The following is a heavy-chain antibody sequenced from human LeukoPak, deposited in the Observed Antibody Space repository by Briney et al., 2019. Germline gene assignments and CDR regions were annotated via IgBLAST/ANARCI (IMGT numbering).Heavy chain of an antibody. Sequence: GGSLRLSCAASGFTLSSYWMHWVRQAPGKGLVWVSCINSDGSNTRYADSVKGRFTISRDNAKNTLYLQMNSLRAEDTAVYSCARYQQLVHDAFDIWGRGTMVTVSS. J-gene: IGHJ3*02. CDR2: INSDGSNT. D-gene: IGHD6-13*01. V-gene: IGHV3-74*01. CDR3: ARYQQLVHDAFDI. CDR1: GFTLSSYW.